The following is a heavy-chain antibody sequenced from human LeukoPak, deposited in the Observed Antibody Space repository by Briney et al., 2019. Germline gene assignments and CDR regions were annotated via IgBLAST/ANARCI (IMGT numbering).Heavy chain of an antibody. J-gene: IGHJ5*02. Sequence: GGSLRLSCAASGFTFSSYGMRWVREAPGKGLEWVAVIWYVGSNKYYADSVKGRFTISRDNSKNTLYLQMNSLRAEDTAVYYCARGGYGGWYLNPYNWFDPWGQGTLVTVSS. CDR1: GFTFSSYG. D-gene: IGHD6-19*01. V-gene: IGHV3-33*01. CDR3: ARGGYGGWYLNPYNWFDP. CDR2: IWYVGSNK.